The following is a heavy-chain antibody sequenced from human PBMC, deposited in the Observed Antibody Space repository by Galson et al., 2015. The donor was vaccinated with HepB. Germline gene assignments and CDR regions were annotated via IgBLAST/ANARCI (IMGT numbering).Heavy chain of an antibody. V-gene: IGHV1-69*02. CDR2: IIPILDIP. D-gene: IGHD3-22*01. CDR1: GGTFTSYT. CDR3: ARGTYYYDSSGNYPLIFDH. Sequence: SVKVSCKASGGTFTSYTISWVRQAPGQGLEWMGRIIPILDIPNYAQKFQDRVTITADNSKNTLYLQMDSLRAEDTAVYYCARGTYYYDSSGNYPLIFDHWGQGTLVTISS. J-gene: IGHJ4*02.